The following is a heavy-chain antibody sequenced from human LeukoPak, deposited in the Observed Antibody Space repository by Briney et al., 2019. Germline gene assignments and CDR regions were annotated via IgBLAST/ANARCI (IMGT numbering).Heavy chain of an antibody. CDR3: AILPNYGDWFDP. CDR1: GGSISSYY. CDR2: IYYSGST. Sequence: SETLSLTCTVSGGSISSYYWSWIRQPPGKGLEWIGYIYYSGSTNYNPSLKSRVTISVDTSKNQSSLKLSSVTAADTAVYYCAILPNYGDWFDPWGQGTLVTVSS. D-gene: IGHD4-17*01. J-gene: IGHJ5*02. V-gene: IGHV4-59*08.